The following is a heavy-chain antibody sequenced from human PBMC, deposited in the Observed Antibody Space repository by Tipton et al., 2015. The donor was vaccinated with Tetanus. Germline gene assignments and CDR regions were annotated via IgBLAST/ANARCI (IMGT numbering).Heavy chain of an antibody. V-gene: IGHV4-31*03. Sequence: TLSLTCTVSGGSISSGGYYWSWIRQHPGKGLEWIGDIYYSGSTYYNPSLKSRVTISVDTAKNQFSLKLNSVTAAGTAVYYCARDQARGARGGNYFDYWGQGTLVPVSS. CDR1: GGSISSGGYY. D-gene: IGHD1-26*01. CDR3: ARDQARGARGGNYFDY. J-gene: IGHJ4*02. CDR2: IYYSGST.